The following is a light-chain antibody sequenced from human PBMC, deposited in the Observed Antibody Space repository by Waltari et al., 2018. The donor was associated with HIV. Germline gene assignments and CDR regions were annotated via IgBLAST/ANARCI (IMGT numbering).Light chain of an antibody. CDR1: SSYVWSYYL. Sequence: QSALTQPASVSGSPGQSITLSCTGTSSYVWSYYLVSWYQQHPGKAPKLMIYEGSKRPSGVSNRFSGSKSGNTASLTISGLQAEDEADYYCCSYAGSSTSYVFGTGTKVTVL. J-gene: IGLJ1*01. CDR3: CSYAGSSTSYV. V-gene: IGLV2-23*01. CDR2: EGS.